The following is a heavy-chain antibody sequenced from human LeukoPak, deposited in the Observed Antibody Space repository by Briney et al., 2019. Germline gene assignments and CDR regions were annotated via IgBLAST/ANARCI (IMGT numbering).Heavy chain of an antibody. D-gene: IGHD2-15*01. CDR1: GITFSDYY. CDR2: ISSTGSMI. CDR3: VKGGCSGGSCPGAFEI. V-gene: IGHV3-11*01. J-gene: IGHJ3*02. Sequence: PGGSLRLSCAASGITFSDYYMSWIRQAPGKGLEWVSYISSTGSMINYADSVKGRFTISRDNAKNSLYLQMNSLRPEDAALYYCVKGGCSGGSCPGAFEIWGQGTKVTVSS.